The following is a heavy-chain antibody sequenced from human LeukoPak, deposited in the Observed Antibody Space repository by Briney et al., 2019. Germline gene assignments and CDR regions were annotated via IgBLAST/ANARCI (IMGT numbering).Heavy chain of an antibody. Sequence: PGGSLRLSCAASGFTVSSSYMSWVRQAPGKGLEWVSVIHSGGNTYYADSVKGRFTISRDNSKNTLYLQMNSLRAEDTAVYYCTRDLNSGGSCWGQGTQVTVSS. D-gene: IGHD2-15*01. J-gene: IGHJ4*02. CDR1: GFTVSSSY. CDR2: IHSGGNT. V-gene: IGHV3-53*01. CDR3: TRDLNSGGSC.